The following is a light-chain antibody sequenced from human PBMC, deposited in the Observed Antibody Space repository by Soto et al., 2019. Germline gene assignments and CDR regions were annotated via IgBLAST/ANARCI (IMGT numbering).Light chain of an antibody. V-gene: IGKV3-20*01. CDR2: GAS. CDR3: QQYGSSRLT. Sequence: EIVLTQSPGTLSLSPGERVTLSCRASQSVSSSYLAWYQQKPGQAPRLLIYGASSRATGIPDRFSGSGSGTDFTVTISRLEPEDFAVYYCQQYGSSRLTFGGGTKVEIK. CDR1: QSVSSSY. J-gene: IGKJ4*01.